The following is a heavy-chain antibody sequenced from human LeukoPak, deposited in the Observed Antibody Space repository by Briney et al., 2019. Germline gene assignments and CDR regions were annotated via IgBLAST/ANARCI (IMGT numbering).Heavy chain of an antibody. CDR3: ARARGSYSFDY. CDR1: GYTFTSYD. Sequence: ASVKVSCKASGYTFTSYDINWVRQATGQGLEWMGWINPNSGDTNYAQKFQGRVTMTRDTSISTAYMELSRLRSDDTAVYYCARARGSYSFDYWGQGTLVTVSS. J-gene: IGHJ4*02. V-gene: IGHV1-2*02. CDR2: INPNSGDT. D-gene: IGHD1-26*01.